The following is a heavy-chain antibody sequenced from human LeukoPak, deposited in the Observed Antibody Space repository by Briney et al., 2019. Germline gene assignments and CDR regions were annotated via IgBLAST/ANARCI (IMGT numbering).Heavy chain of an antibody. CDR2: IKHDESEK. Sequence: GGSLRLSCAVSGFTLSNSWMHWVRQAPGKGLEWVANIKHDESEKNYLDSVKGRFTISRDNAQNSLYLQMNGLRVEDTAVYYCTRRLDDWGQGTLVTVSS. CDR1: GFTLSNSW. CDR3: TRRLDD. V-gene: IGHV3-7*01. D-gene: IGHD3-16*01. J-gene: IGHJ4*02.